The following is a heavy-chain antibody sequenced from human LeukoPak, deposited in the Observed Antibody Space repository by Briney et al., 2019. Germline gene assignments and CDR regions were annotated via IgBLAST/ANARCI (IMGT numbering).Heavy chain of an antibody. CDR1: GGSISSYY. CDR2: IYYSGST. V-gene: IGHV4-59*01. D-gene: IGHD2/OR15-2a*01. J-gene: IGHJ4*02. Sequence: PSETLSLTCTVSGGSISSYYWSWIRQPPGKGLEWIGYIYYSGSTNYNPSLKSRVTISVDTSKNQLSLKLNSVTAADTALYYCARDINKGLDYWGQGTLVTVSS. CDR3: ARDINKGLDY.